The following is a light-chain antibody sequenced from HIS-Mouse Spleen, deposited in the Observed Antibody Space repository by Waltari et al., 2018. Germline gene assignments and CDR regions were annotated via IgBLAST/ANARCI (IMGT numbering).Light chain of an antibody. J-gene: IGLJ3*02. Sequence: QSALTQPRSVSGSPGQSVPISCTGTSSDVGGYNHVSWYKQHPGKAPKLMIYYVSKRPSGVPDRFSGSKSGNTASLTISGLQAEDEADYYCCSYAGSYTWVFGGGTKLTVL. CDR3: CSYAGSYTWV. V-gene: IGLV2-11*01. CDR1: SSDVGGYNH. CDR2: YVS.